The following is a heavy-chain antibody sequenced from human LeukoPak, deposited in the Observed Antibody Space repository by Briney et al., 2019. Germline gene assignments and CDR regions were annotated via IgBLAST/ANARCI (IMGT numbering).Heavy chain of an antibody. V-gene: IGHV4-59*01. J-gene: IGHJ6*02. CDR3: ARARDGYNYYYGMDV. Sequence: SETLSLTCTVSGGSISSYYWSWIRQPPGKGLEWIGYIYYSGSTNYNPSLKSRVTISVDTSKNQFSLKLSSVTAADTAVYYCARARDGYNYYYGMDVWGQGTTVTVSS. D-gene: IGHD5-24*01. CDR2: IYYSGST. CDR1: GGSISSYY.